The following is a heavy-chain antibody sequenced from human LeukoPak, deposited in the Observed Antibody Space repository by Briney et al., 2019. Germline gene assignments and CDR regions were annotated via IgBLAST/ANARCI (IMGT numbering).Heavy chain of an antibody. CDR3: ARDEGYGDSLGAFDI. CDR1: GGSISSNNYY. J-gene: IGHJ3*02. V-gene: IGHV4-39*07. CDR2: IYYSGST. Sequence: PSETLSLTCTVSGGSISSNNYYWGWIRQPPGKGLEWIRSIYYSGSTYYNPSLKSRVTMSVDTSKNQFSLKLSSVTAADTAVYYCARDEGYGDSLGAFDIWGQGTMVTVSS. D-gene: IGHD4-17*01.